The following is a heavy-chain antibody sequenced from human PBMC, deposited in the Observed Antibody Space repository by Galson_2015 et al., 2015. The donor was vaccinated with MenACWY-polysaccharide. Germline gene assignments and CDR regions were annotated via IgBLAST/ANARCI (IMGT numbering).Heavy chain of an antibody. CDR2: MNTNSGNS. D-gene: IGHD3-10*01. Sequence: SVKVSCKASGYTFTNYDINWVRQAPGQGLEWMAWMNTNSGNSGYAQKFHGRVTLTKDTSINTAYLELSSLRSEDTAMYYCARTFGDFDYWGQGTLVTVSS. J-gene: IGHJ4*02. CDR3: ARTFGDFDY. CDR1: GYTFTNYD. V-gene: IGHV1-8*01.